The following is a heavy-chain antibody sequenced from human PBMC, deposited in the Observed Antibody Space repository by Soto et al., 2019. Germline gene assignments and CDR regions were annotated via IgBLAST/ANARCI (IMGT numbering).Heavy chain of an antibody. J-gene: IGHJ4*02. D-gene: IGHD2-15*01. CDR3: AKDRAPRHIVVVVAATGPFDY. CDR1: GFTFSSYA. CDR2: ISGSGGST. V-gene: IGHV3-23*01. Sequence: CAASGFTFSSYAMSWVRQAPGKGLEWVSAISGSGGSTYYADSVKGRFTISRDNSKNTLYLQMNSLRAEDTAVYYCAKDRAPRHIVVVVAATGPFDYWGQATLVTVSS.